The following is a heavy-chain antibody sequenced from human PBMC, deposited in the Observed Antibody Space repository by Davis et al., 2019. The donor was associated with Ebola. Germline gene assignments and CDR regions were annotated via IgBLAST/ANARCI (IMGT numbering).Heavy chain of an antibody. CDR1: SGSISSGGYS. CDR3: GREARPLGIYY. CDR2: IYHTGSG. Sequence: PSETLSLTCVVSSGSISSGGYSWTWIRQAPGKGLEWIGYIYHTGSGFYNPALKGRATISVDGSKNQFSLKLTSVTAADTAVYYCGREARPLGIYYWGQGTLVTVSS. D-gene: IGHD3-3*02. V-gene: IGHV4-30-2*01. J-gene: IGHJ4*02.